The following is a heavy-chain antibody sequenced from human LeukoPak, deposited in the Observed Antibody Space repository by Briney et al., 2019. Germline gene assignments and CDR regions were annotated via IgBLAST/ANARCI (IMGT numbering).Heavy chain of an antibody. V-gene: IGHV3-49*04. CDR3: SSRRFGDFVAGYY. Sequence: GRPLRLSCTASGITFDDYSVSWVRQAPGKGLEWVGFIRPTSHGSTTDFAASVKGRFSISKGDSKTVAYLQMNSLETEDTAVYYCSSRRFGDFVAGYYWGQGTLVTVSS. CDR1: GITFDDYS. J-gene: IGHJ4*02. CDR2: IRPTSHGSTT. D-gene: IGHD3-10*01.